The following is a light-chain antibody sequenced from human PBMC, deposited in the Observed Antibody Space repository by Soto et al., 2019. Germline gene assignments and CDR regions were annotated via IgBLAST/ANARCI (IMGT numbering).Light chain of an antibody. CDR3: QHYNSYSEA. CDR1: QSVSGN. CDR2: KAS. Sequence: MTQYPATLSVSPGARVTLSCRASQSVSGNLAWYQQKPGKAPKLLIYKASTLKSGVPSRFSGSGSGTEFTLTISSLQPDDFATYYCQHYNSYSEAFGQGTKVDIK. V-gene: IGKV1-5*03. J-gene: IGKJ1*01.